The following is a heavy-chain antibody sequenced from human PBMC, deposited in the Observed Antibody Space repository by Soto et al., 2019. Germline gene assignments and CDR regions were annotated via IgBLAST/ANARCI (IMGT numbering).Heavy chain of an antibody. CDR1: GDSVSSNSAA. D-gene: IGHD3-16*02. J-gene: IGHJ4*02. CDR3: AKGTKGNMITFGGVIVSPYYFDY. Sequence: PAQTLSLTCAISGDSVSSNSAAWNWIRQSPSRGLEWLGRTYYRSKWYNDYAVSVKSRITINPDTSKNQFSLQLNSVTPEDTAVYYCAKGTKGNMITFGGVIVSPYYFDYWGQGTLVTVSS. CDR2: TYYRSKWYN. V-gene: IGHV6-1*01.